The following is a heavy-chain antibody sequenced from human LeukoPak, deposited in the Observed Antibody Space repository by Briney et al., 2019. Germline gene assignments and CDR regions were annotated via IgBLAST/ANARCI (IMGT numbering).Heavy chain of an antibody. D-gene: IGHD1-7*01. CDR1: GGSISSGGYS. J-gene: IGHJ4*02. CDR2: IYHSGST. Sequence: PSETLSLTCALSGGSISSGGYSWSWIRQPPGKGREWIGYIYHSGSTYSNPSLKSRVTISVDRSKNQFSLKLSSVTAADTAVYYCARDRLTGTTRYFDYWGQGTLVTVSS. V-gene: IGHV4-30-2*01. CDR3: ARDRLTGTTRYFDY.